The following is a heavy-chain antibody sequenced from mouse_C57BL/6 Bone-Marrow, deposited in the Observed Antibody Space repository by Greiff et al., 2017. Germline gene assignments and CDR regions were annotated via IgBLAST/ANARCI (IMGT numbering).Heavy chain of an antibody. CDR2: ISYDGSN. Sequence: EVKLEESGPGLVKPSQSLSLTCSVTGYSITSGYYWNWIRQFPGNKLEWMGYISYDGSNNYNPSLKNRISITRDTSKNQFFLKLNSVTTEDTATYCCARRDYGSSFDYWGQGTTLTVSS. CDR1: GYSITSGYY. J-gene: IGHJ2*01. D-gene: IGHD1-1*01. V-gene: IGHV3-6*01. CDR3: ARRDYGSSFDY.